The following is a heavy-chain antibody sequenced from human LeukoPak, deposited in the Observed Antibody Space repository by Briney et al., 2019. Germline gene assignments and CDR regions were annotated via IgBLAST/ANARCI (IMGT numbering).Heavy chain of an antibody. CDR1: GGTFSSYA. J-gene: IGHJ6*02. CDR3: ASGTIGNCSSTSCYAYQYGYYYGMDV. CDR2: IIPIFGTA. V-gene: IGHV1-69*01. D-gene: IGHD2-2*01. Sequence: SVKVSCKASGGTFSSYAISWVRQAPGQGLEWMGGIIPIFGTANYAQKFQGRVTITADESTSTAYMELSSLRSEDTAVYYCASGTIGNCSSTSCYAYQYGYYYGMDVWGQGTTVTVSS.